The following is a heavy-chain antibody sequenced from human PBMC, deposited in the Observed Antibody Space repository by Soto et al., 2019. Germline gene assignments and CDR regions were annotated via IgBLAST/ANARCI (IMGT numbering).Heavy chain of an antibody. D-gene: IGHD6-19*01. Sequence: QVQLQQWGAGLLKPSETLSLTCAVHGGSFSGFFRTWIRQPPGKGLEWIGEINHSGSTNYNPSLKSRVTISVDTSENQFSLRLTSVTAADKAVYYCARGQWLPRGEYWGQGTLVTVSS. J-gene: IGHJ4*02. CDR1: GGSFSGFF. CDR2: INHSGST. V-gene: IGHV4-34*02. CDR3: ARGQWLPRGEY.